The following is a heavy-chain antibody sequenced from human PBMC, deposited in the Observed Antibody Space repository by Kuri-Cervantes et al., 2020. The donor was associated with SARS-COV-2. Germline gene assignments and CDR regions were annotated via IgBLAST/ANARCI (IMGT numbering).Heavy chain of an antibody. CDR2: IRSKANSYAT. CDR3: AKDYEGSGSYSLDY. V-gene: IGHV3-73*01. CDR1: GFTFSGSA. D-gene: IGHD3-10*01. Sequence: GGSLRLSCAASGFTFSGSAMHWVRQASGKGLEWVGRIRSKANSYATAYAASVKGRFTISRDNSKNTLYLQMNSLRAEDTAVFYCAKDYEGSGSYSLDYWGQGTLVTVSS. J-gene: IGHJ4*02.